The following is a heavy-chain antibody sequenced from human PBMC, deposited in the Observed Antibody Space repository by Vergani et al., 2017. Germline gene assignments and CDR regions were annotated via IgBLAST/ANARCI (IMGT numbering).Heavy chain of an antibody. V-gene: IGHV4-34*01. CDR1: GGSFSGYY. J-gene: IGHJ6*02. D-gene: IGHD1-26*01. CDR3: ARVAGSIVGATGYYYGMDV. Sequence: QVQLQQWGAGLLKPSETLSLTCAVYGGSFSGYYWSWIRQPPGKGLEWIGEINHSGSTNYNPSLKSRVTISVDTSKNQFSLKLSSVTAADTAVYYCARVAGSIVGATGYYYGMDVWGQGTTVTVSS. CDR2: INHSGST.